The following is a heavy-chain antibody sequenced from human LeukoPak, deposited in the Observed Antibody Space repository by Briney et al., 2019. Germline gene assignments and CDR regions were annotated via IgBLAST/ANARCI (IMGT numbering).Heavy chain of an antibody. CDR3: AKDPHRSSWYRFDY. Sequence: PGRSLRLSCAASGFTFSSYGMHWVRQAPGKGLEWVAVIWYDGSNKYYADSVKGRFTISRDNSKNTLYLQMNSLRAEDTAVYYRAKDPHRSSWYRFDYWGQGTLVTVSS. V-gene: IGHV3-33*06. J-gene: IGHJ4*02. D-gene: IGHD6-13*01. CDR2: IWYDGSNK. CDR1: GFTFSSYG.